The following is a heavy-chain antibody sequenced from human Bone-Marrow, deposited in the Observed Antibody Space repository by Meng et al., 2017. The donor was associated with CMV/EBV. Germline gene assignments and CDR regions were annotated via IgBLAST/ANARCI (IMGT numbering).Heavy chain of an antibody. Sequence: SETLSLTCTVSGGSTSSYYWNWIRQPPGKGLEWIGYIYYSGSTNYNPSLKSRVTISVDTSKNQFSLKLSSVTAADTAVYYCARADTAMVNGMDFWGPGNTVNVAS. J-gene: IGHJ6*02. D-gene: IGHD5-18*01. CDR3: ARADTAMVNGMDF. V-gene: IGHV4-59*01. CDR1: GGSTSSYY. CDR2: IYYSGST.